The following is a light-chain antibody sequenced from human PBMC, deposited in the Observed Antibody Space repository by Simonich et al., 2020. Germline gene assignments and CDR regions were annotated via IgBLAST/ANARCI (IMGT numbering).Light chain of an antibody. Sequence: SYELTQPPSVSVSPGQTASITCSGDQLGDKYACCYQQKPGQSPVLVIYQDSKRPSGIPERFSGSNSGNTATLTISGTQAMDEADYYCQAWDSSVVFGGGTKLTVL. J-gene: IGLJ2*01. CDR3: QAWDSSVV. CDR2: QDS. V-gene: IGLV3-1*01. CDR1: QLGDKY.